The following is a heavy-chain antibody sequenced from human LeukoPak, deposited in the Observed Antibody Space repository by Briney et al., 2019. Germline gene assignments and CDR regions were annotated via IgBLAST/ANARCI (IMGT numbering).Heavy chain of an antibody. D-gene: IGHD5-24*01. CDR1: GGSISSGGYS. V-gene: IGHV4-30-2*01. Sequence: PSETLSLTCTVSGGSISSGGYSWSWIRQPPGKGLEWIGYIYHSGSTYYDPSLKSRVTISVDRSKNQFSLKLSSVTAADTAVYYCARSWRKGYFDYWGQGTLVTVSS. CDR2: IYHSGST. J-gene: IGHJ4*02. CDR3: ARSWRKGYFDY.